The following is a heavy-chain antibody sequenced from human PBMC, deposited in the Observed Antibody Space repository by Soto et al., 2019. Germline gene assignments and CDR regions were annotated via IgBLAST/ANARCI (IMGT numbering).Heavy chain of an antibody. D-gene: IGHD5-12*01. CDR3: AKDYDYSSSYYFDY. CDR1: GFTFSSYA. V-gene: IGHV3-23*01. J-gene: IGHJ4*02. CDR2: ISGSGGST. Sequence: GGSLRLSCAASGFTFSSYAICWVRQAPGKGLEWVSAISGSGGSTYYADSVKGRFTISRDNSKSTLYLQMNSLRAEDTAVYYCAKDYDYSSSYYFDYWGQGTLVTVSS.